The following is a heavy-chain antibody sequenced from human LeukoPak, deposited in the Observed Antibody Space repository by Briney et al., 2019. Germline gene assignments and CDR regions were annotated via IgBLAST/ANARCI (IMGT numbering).Heavy chain of an antibody. Sequence: GGSLRLSCAASGFTFSGYIMNWVRQAPGKGLEWVAFIGTSGNIIYYADPVKGRFTVSRDNAKNSLYLQMNSLRAEDTAVYYCARDQWLDYWGQGTLVTVSS. J-gene: IGHJ4*02. D-gene: IGHD2-8*01. CDR3: ARDQWLDY. CDR2: IGTSGNII. CDR1: GFTFSGYI. V-gene: IGHV3-48*01.